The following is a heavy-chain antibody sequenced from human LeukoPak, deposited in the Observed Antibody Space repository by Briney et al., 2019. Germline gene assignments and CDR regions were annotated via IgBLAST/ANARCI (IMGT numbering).Heavy chain of an antibody. D-gene: IGHD6-19*01. CDR1: GFTFSSYA. Sequence: LSGGSLRLSCAASGFTFSSYAMSWVRQAPGKGLEWVSAISGSGGSTYYADSVKGRFTISRDNSKNTLYLQMNSLRAEDTAVYYCAKSPVSYYYYGMDVWGQGTTVTVSS. CDR2: ISGSGGST. J-gene: IGHJ6*02. CDR3: AKSPVSYYYYGMDV. V-gene: IGHV3-23*01.